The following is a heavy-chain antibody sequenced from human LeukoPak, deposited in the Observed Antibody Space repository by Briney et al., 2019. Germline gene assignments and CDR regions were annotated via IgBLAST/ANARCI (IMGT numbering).Heavy chain of an antibody. J-gene: IGHJ5*02. CDR2: INHSGST. CDR1: GGSFSGYY. D-gene: IGHD2-2*01. CDR3: ARRRYQLLSTRQYNWFDP. Sequence: PSETLSLTCAVYGGSFSGYYWSWIRQPPGKGLEWIGEINHSGSTNYNPSLKSRVTISVDTSKNQFSLKLSSVTAADTAVYYCARRRYQLLSTRQYNWFDPWGQGTLVTVSS. V-gene: IGHV4-34*01.